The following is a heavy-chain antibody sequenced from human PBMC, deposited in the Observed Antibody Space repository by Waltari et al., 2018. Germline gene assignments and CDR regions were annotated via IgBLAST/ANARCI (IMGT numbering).Heavy chain of an antibody. D-gene: IGHD6-19*01. V-gene: IGHV3-23*01. J-gene: IGHJ5*02. CDR1: RFTFSSYA. Sequence: EVQLLESGGGLVQPGGSLRLSCASSRFTFSSYAMRWVRQAPGKGPEWVSAISGSGGSTCYADSVKGRFTIPRDNSKNTLYLQMNSLRAEDTAGYYCAKGGGGYRHRVFDPWGQGTLVTVSS. CDR3: AKGGGGYRHRVFDP. CDR2: ISGSGGST.